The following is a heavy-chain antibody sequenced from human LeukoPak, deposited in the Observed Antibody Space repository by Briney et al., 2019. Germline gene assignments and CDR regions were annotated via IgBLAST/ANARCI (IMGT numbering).Heavy chain of an antibody. CDR3: ARPEWRGSFVFDI. CDR2: ISYDGSNK. J-gene: IGHJ3*02. D-gene: IGHD3-10*01. CDR1: GFTVSGNY. Sequence: GGSLRLSCAASGFTVSGNYMSWVRQAPGKGLEWVAVISYDGSNKYYADSVKGRFTISRDNSKNTLYLQKNSLRAEDTAVYYCARPEWRGSFVFDIWGRGTMVTVSS. V-gene: IGHV3-30-3*01.